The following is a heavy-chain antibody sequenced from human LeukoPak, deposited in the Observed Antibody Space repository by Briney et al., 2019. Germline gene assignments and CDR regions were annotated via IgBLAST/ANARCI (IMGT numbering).Heavy chain of an antibody. D-gene: IGHD3-10*01. Sequence: ASVKVSCKVSGYTLTELSMHWVRQAPGKGLEWMGGFDPEDGETLYAQKFQGRVTMTEDTSTDTAYMELRSLRSDDTAVYYCARLFYGSGSYIRPHYYYYYYMDVWGKGTTVTISS. J-gene: IGHJ6*03. CDR1: GYTLTELS. CDR3: ARLFYGSGSYIRPHYYYYYYMDV. V-gene: IGHV1-24*01. CDR2: FDPEDGET.